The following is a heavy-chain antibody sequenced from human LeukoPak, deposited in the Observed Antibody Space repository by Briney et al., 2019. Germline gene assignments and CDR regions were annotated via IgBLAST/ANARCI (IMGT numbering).Heavy chain of an antibody. CDR2: IKQDGSEK. D-gene: IGHD3-3*01. CDR1: GFTFSSYG. Sequence: GGSLRLSCAASGFTFSSYGMHWVRQAPGKGLEWVANIKQDGSEKYYVDSVKGRFTISRDNAKNSLYLQMNSLRAEDTAVYYCARDRYYDFWSGYYSDAFDIWGQGTMVTVSS. CDR3: ARDRYYDFWSGYYSDAFDI. J-gene: IGHJ3*02. V-gene: IGHV3-7*01.